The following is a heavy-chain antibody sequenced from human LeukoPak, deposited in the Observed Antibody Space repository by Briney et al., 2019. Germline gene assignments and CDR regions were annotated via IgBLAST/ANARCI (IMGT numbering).Heavy chain of an antibody. D-gene: IGHD6-13*01. J-gene: IGHJ5*02. CDR2: ISGSGGST. CDR3: AKDLGYSSSWYQSNWFDP. V-gene: IGHV3-23*01. Sequence: GGSLRLSCAASGFTFSSYAVSWVRQAPGKGLEWVSAISGSGGSTYYADSVKGRFTISRDNSKNTLYLQMNSLRAEDTAVYYCAKDLGYSSSWYQSNWFDPWGQGTLVTVSS. CDR1: GFTFSSYA.